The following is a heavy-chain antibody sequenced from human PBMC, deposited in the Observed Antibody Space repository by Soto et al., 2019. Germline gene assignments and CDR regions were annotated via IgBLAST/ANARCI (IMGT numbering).Heavy chain of an antibody. V-gene: IGHV3-30*18. CDR3: AKDSGKNRYYYYGMDV. Sequence: GGSLRLSCAASGFTFSSYGMHWVRQAPGKGLGWVAVISYDGSNKYYADSVKGRFTISRDNSKNTLYLQMNSLRAEDTAVYYCAKDSGKNRYYYYGMDVWGQGTTVTVSS. CDR2: ISYDGSNK. CDR1: GFTFSSYG. J-gene: IGHJ6*02.